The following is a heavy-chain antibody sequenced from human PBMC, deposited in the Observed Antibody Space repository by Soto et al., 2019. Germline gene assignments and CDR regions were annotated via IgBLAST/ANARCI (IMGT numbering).Heavy chain of an antibody. CDR1: GFTVSSKY. D-gene: IGHD6-25*01. Sequence: EVQLVESGGGLVQPGGSLRLSCVASGFTVSSKYMSWVRQAPRKGLEWVSVLYSGGSTYYADSVRDRFTISRDNSRNTLYLQMSSLRVEDTAIYYCAVAPRGERLLDFDYWGRGTLVTVSS. J-gene: IGHJ4*02. CDR2: LYSGGST. V-gene: IGHV3-66*01. CDR3: AVAPRGERLLDFDY.